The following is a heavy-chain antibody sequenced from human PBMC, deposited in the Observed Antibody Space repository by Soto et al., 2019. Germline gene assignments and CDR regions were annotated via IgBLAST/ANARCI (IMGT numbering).Heavy chain of an antibody. J-gene: IGHJ4*02. CDR1: GYTFTSYG. D-gene: IGHD2-2*01. CDR3: ARVCPYCSSTSWYRWWLVPTPPYYFDY. CDR2: ISAYNGNT. V-gene: IGHV1-18*04. Sequence: ASVKVSCKASGYTFTSYGISWVRQAPGQGLEVMGWISAYNGNTNYAQKLQGRVTMTTDTSTSTAYMELRSLRSDDTAVYYCARVCPYCSSTSWYRWWLVPTPPYYFDYWGQGTLVTVSS.